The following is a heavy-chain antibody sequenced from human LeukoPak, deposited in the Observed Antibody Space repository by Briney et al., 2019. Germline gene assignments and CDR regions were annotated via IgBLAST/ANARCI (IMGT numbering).Heavy chain of an antibody. CDR2: IYSGGST. D-gene: IGHD1-26*01. CDR3: ARDGGSYHAFDI. J-gene: IGHJ3*02. V-gene: IGHV3-66*01. Sequence: ETLSLTCAVYGGSFSGYYWSWVRQAPGKGLEWVSVIYSGGSTYYADSVKGRFTISRDNSKNTLYLQMNSLRAEDTAVYYCARDGGSYHAFDIWGQGTMVTVSS. CDR1: GGSFSGYY.